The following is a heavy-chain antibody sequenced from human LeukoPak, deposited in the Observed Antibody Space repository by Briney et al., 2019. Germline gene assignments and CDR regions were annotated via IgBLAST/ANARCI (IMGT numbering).Heavy chain of an antibody. V-gene: IGHV3-64D*06. D-gene: IGHD6-13*01. CDR3: VSIAAAGPVQGYFDY. J-gene: IGHJ4*02. CDR1: GFTFSSYA. Sequence: GGSLRLSCSASGFTFSSYAMHWVRQAPGKGLEYVSAISSDGGSTYYADSVKGRFTISRDNSKNTLYLQMSSLRAEDTAVYYCVSIAAAGPVQGYFDYWGQGTLVTVSS. CDR2: ISSDGGST.